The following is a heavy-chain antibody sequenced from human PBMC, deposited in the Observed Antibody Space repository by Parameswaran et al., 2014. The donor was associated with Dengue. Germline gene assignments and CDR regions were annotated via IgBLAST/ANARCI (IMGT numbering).Heavy chain of an antibody. CDR3: ARLAGYNRNLVFDS. CDR2: IYWDGEM. J-gene: IGHJ4*02. V-gene: IGHV2-5*02. Sequence: WIRQPPGKALEWLALIYWDGEMRYSPSLISRLTITKDTSKNQVVLTMTDMDPVDTATYYCARLAGYNRNLVFDSWGQGTLVTVSS. D-gene: IGHD5-12*01.